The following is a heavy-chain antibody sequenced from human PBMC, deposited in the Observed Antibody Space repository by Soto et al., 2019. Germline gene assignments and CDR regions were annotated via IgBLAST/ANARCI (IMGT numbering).Heavy chain of an antibody. Sequence: QVQLVQSGAEVKKPGSSVRVSCKASGGTFSTSAISWVRQAPGQGLAWMGGVLPMFGSSKYAQKLQDRVTITADESTTTAYMELSTPRFEDTAVYYCAIVNVQPCSARSCYAFDPWGRGTLVTVSS. V-gene: IGHV1-69*01. CDR3: AIVNVQPCSARSCYAFDP. CDR1: GGTFSTSA. J-gene: IGHJ5*02. D-gene: IGHD2-15*01. CDR2: VLPMFGSS.